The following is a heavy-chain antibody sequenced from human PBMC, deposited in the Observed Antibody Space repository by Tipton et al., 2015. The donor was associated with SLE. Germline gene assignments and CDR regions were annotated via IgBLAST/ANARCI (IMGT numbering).Heavy chain of an antibody. D-gene: IGHD7-27*01. J-gene: IGHJ4*02. CDR3: ARDPNGGYGSFDY. CDR2: IHYTGST. CDR1: GGSISESFLY. Sequence: TLSLTCTVSGGSISESFLYRGWIRQPPGKGLEWIGSIHYTGSTYYNPSLKSRVTISLDTSKNQFSLKLSSVTAADTAVYYCARDPNGGYGSFDYWGLGALVTVSS. V-gene: IGHV4-39*07.